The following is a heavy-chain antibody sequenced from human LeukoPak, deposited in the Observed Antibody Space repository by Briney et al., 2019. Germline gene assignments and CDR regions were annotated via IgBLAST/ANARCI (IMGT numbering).Heavy chain of an antibody. CDR2: ISYDGSNK. D-gene: IGHD2-15*01. CDR1: GFTFSSYA. V-gene: IGHV3-30-3*01. J-gene: IGHJ4*02. Sequence: GGSLRLSCAASGFTFSSYAMHWVRQAPGKGLEWVAVISYDGSNKYYADSVKGRFTISRDNSKNTLYLQMNSLRAEDTAVYYCARPLIVVVVAATLKYWGQGTLVTVSS. CDR3: ARPLIVVVVAATLKY.